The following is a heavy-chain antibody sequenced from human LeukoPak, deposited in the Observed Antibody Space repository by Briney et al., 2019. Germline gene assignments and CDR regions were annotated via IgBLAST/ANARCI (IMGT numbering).Heavy chain of an antibody. Sequence: ASVKVSCKASGGTFSSYAISWVRQAPGQGLEWMGGIIPIFGTANYAQKFQGRVTITADKSTSTAYMELSSLRSEDTAVYYCARGRVRGVIINPYFDYWGQGTLVTVSS. V-gene: IGHV1-69*06. CDR2: IIPIFGTA. J-gene: IGHJ4*02. CDR3: ARGRVRGVIINPYFDY. CDR1: GGTFSSYA. D-gene: IGHD3-10*01.